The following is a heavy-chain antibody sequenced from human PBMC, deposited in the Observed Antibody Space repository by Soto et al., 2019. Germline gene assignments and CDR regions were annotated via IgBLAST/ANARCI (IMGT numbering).Heavy chain of an antibody. J-gene: IGHJ4*02. CDR2: IYDSGST. V-gene: IGHV4-39*01. D-gene: IGHD5-12*01. CDR3: ARHRRSGYEGSVAY. Sequence: QLQLQESGPGLVKPSETLSLTCTVSGGSISSSFYYWGWIPQPPGKGLKGIGSIYDSGSTYYNPSLKCRVTISVDTAANQFSPKLSSVTAADTGVYFCARHRRSGYEGSVAYGGQGTLVTVSS. CDR1: GGSISSSFYY.